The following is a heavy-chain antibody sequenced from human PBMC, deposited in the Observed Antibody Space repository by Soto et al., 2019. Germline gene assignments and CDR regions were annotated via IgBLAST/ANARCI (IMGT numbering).Heavy chain of an antibody. CDR2: VSASGSIT. CDR3: AKGDCSGGRCYRGFDY. D-gene: IGHD2-15*01. Sequence: VGSLRLSCAASGFTFSSYDMNWVRQAPGKGLEWVSGVSASGSITSYADSAKGRFTISRDNAKNTVFLQMTGLRAEDTAVYFCAKGDCSGGRCYRGFDYWGQGTLVTVSS. J-gene: IGHJ4*02. CDR1: GFTFSSYD. V-gene: IGHV3-23*01.